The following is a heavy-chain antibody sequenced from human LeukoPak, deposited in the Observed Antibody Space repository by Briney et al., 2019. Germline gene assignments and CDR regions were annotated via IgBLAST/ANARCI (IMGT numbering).Heavy chain of an antibody. CDR2: INHSGSA. CDR1: GGSFSGYY. CDR3: ARGTMTTVTYYFDY. V-gene: IGHV4-34*01. Sequence: TSETLSLTCAVYGGSFSGYYWSWIRQPPGKGLEWIGEINHSGSANYNPSLKSRVTTSVDTSKNQFSLKLSSVTAADTAVYYCARGTMTTVTYYFDYWGQGTLVTASS. D-gene: IGHD4-17*01. J-gene: IGHJ4*02.